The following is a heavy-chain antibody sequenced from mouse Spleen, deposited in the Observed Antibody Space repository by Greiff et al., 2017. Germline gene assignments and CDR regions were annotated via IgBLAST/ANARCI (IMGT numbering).Heavy chain of an antibody. CDR3: ARRGYYEDFDY. Sequence: EVQLQQSGPELVKPGASVKISCKASGYTFTDYYMNWVKQSHGKSLEWIGDINPNNGGTSYNQKFKGKATLTVDKSSSTAYMELRSLTSEDSAVYYCARRGYYEDFDYWGQGTTLTVSS. D-gene: IGHD1-1*01. CDR2: INPNNGGT. J-gene: IGHJ2*01. V-gene: IGHV1-26*01. CDR1: GYTFTDYY.